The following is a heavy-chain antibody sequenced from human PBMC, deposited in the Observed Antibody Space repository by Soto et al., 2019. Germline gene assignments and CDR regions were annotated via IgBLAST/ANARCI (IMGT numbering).Heavy chain of an antibody. CDR3: ARYARIPDY. V-gene: IGHV4-61*08. D-gene: IGHD2-2*01. Sequence: SETLSLTCTVSGGSLSSGGYYWSWIRQPPGKGLEWIGYIYYTGDTNSNPSLKSRLTISIDTSKNQFSLKLSSVTAADTAVYYCARYARIPDYWGQGTLVTVS. J-gene: IGHJ4*02. CDR1: GGSLSSGGYY. CDR2: IYYTGDT.